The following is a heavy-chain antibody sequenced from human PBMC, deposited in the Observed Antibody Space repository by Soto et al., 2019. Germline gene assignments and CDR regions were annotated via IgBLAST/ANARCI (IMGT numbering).Heavy chain of an antibody. J-gene: IGHJ5*02. CDR2: ISGSGDST. D-gene: IGHD3-10*01. V-gene: IGHV3-23*01. Sequence: EVHLLESGGGLVQPGGSLRLSCAASGFTFSSYAMSWVRQAPGKGLERVSAISGSGDSTYFADSVKGRFTISRDNSKNTLYLQMTGLRAEDTAVYYCAKDYGSGPGEWFDPWGQGTLVTVSS. CDR3: AKDYGSGPGEWFDP. CDR1: GFTFSSYA.